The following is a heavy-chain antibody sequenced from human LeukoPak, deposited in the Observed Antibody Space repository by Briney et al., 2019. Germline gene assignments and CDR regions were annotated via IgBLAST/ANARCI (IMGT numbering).Heavy chain of an antibody. D-gene: IGHD3-9*01. Sequence: ASVKVSCKASGYTFTGYYMHWVRQAPGQGLEWMGWINPNSGGTNYAQKFQGWVTMTRDTSISTAYMELSRLRSDDTAVYYCARGGRAYYDILTGYPEGWYFDYWGQGTLVTVSS. J-gene: IGHJ4*02. V-gene: IGHV1-2*04. CDR1: GYTFTGYY. CDR2: INPNSGGT. CDR3: ARGGRAYYDILTGYPEGWYFDY.